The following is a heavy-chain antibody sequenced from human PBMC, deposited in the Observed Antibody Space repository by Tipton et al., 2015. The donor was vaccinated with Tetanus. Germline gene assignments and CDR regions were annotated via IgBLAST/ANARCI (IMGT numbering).Heavy chain of an antibody. CDR1: GGSISSGGYH. V-gene: IGHV4-31*03. CDR2: IYYSGST. D-gene: IGHD3-16*02. Sequence: TLSLTCTVSGGSISSGGYHWSWIRQHPGKGLEWIGYIYYSGSTYYNPSLKSRVTISVDTSKNQFSLKLSSVTAADTAVYYCARGSGELSFARAGFDYWGQGTLVTVSS. CDR3: ARGSGELSFARAGFDY. J-gene: IGHJ4*02.